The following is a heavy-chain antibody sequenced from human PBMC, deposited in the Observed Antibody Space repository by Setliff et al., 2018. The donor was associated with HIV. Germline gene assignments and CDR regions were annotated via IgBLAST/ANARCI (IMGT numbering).Heavy chain of an antibody. D-gene: IGHD1-26*01. CDR2: LYYTGRT. V-gene: IGHV4-31*03. CDR1: GDSISNGRIF. CDR3: ARGAKWGAFLNYFDF. Sequence: PSETLSLTCTVSGDSISNGRIFWSWIRQRPGKGLEWIGFLYYTGRTTFNPSLGSRLALSLDTSENQFSLRLTSVTAADTAVYYCARGAKWGAFLNYFDFWGRGTLVTVSS. J-gene: IGHJ4*02.